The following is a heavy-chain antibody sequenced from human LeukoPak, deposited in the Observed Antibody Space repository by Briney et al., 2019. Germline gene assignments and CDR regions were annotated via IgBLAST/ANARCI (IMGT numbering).Heavy chain of an antibody. CDR1: GNYW. Sequence: GGSLRLSCAASGNYWMHWVRQAPGKGLVWVSHINSDGSWTSYADSVKGRFTISRDNSKNTLYLQMNSLRAEDTAVYYCATGDRKVPFDYWGQGTLVTVSS. V-gene: IGHV3-74*01. CDR2: INSDGSWT. J-gene: IGHJ4*02. D-gene: IGHD4-17*01. CDR3: ATGDRKVPFDY.